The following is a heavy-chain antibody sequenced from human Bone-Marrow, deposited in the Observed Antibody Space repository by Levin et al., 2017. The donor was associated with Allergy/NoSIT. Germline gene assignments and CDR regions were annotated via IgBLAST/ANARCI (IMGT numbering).Heavy chain of an antibody. CDR2: INPDGRSA. CDR1: GFSFITSW. D-gene: IGHD2-8*01. CDR3: TRDVYADYYYDL. J-gene: IGHJ4*02. V-gene: IGHV3-74*01. Sequence: SCAASGFSFITSWMHWVRQVPGEGLVWVARINPDGRSAIYADSVKGRFTISRDNDKSTLFLEMSSLRADDTAVYYCTRDVYADYYYDLWGQGTLVTVSS.